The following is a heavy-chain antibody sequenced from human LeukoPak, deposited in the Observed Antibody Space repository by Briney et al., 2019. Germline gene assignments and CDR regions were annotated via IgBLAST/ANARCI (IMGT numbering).Heavy chain of an antibody. D-gene: IGHD3-16*02. CDR2: INPRDSDT. CDR3: ARQSVDGRYTFDY. J-gene: IGHJ4*02. V-gene: IGHV5-51*01. Sequence: RXMPGXXLXWMGIINPRDSDTKYSPSFQGQVTISVDKSISTAYLQWSSLKASDTAMYYCARQSVDGRYTFDYWGQGTLVTVSS.